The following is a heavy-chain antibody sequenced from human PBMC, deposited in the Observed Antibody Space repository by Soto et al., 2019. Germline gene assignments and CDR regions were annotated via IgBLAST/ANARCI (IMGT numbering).Heavy chain of an antibody. V-gene: IGHV1-69*12. CDR1: GGTFSSYA. J-gene: IGHJ6*01. D-gene: IGHD3-3*01. CDR2: IIPIFGTA. CDR3: AISPRCLEWSYGMDV. Sequence: QVQLVQSGAEVKKPGSSVKVSYKASGGTFSSYAISWVRQAPGQGLEWMGGIIPIFGTANYAQKFQGRVTITADEATSTAYRELSSLRSEDTAVYYCAISPRCLEWSYGMDVWGQGTTVTVSS.